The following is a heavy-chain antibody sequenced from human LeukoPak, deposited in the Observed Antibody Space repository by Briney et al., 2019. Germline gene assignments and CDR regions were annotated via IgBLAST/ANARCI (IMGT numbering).Heavy chain of an antibody. V-gene: IGHV3-48*03. CDR2: ITGSGDTI. CDR1: GFTFSSYE. J-gene: IGHJ4*02. D-gene: IGHD5-18*01. Sequence: PGGSLRLSCSASGFTFSSYEMNWVRQAPGKGLEWISYITGSGDTIYYADSVKGRFTISRDNAKNSLFLQMNSLRAEDTAVYYCARDLSGVTGYTYGRGIDYWGQGTLVTVSS. CDR3: ARDLSGVTGYTYGRGIDY.